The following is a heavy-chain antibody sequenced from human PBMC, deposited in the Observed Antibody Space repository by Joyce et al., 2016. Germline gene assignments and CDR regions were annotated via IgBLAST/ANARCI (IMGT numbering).Heavy chain of an antibody. CDR3: ARMDSAATGPYFGMDV. D-gene: IGHD6-13*01. J-gene: IGHJ6*02. Sequence: QVTLRESGPALVKPTETLTLTCTFSGFSLTTSGVCVNWIRQPPGKALAWLALIDWDDDKYYNTSLKTRLTISKDTSKNQVVLTMTEMDPVDTATYYCARMDSAATGPYFGMDVWGQGTTVTVSS. CDR2: IDWDDDK. CDR1: GFSLTTSGVC. V-gene: IGHV2-70*01.